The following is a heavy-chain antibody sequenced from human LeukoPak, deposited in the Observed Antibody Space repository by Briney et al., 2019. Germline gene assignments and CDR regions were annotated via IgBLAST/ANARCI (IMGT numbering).Heavy chain of an antibody. D-gene: IGHD3-22*01. CDR2: ISGSGGST. Sequence: PGGSLRLSCAASGFTFSSYAMSWVRQAPGKGLEWVSAISGSGGSTYYADSVKGRFTISRDNAKNSLYLQMNSLRAEDTAVYYCARDKTYYYDSSGYPPDYWGQGTLVTVSS. CDR1: GFTFSSYA. CDR3: ARDKTYYYDSSGYPPDY. V-gene: IGHV3-23*01. J-gene: IGHJ4*02.